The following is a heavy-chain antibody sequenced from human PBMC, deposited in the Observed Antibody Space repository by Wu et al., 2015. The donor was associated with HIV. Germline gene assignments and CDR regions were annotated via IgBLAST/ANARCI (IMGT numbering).Heavy chain of an antibody. V-gene: IGHV1-18*01. Sequence: QVQLVQLELEVKRPGASVKVSCKASGYTFISYGINWVRQAPGQGLEWMGWISAYNGNTNYAQKLQGRVTMTTDTSTSTAYMDLRSLRSDDTAVYYCARDRHYDILTGYVRGGFDIWGQGTTVTVSS. CDR2: ISAYNGNT. CDR3: ARDRHYDILTGYVRGGFDI. J-gene: IGHJ3*02. D-gene: IGHD3-9*01. CDR1: GYTFISYG.